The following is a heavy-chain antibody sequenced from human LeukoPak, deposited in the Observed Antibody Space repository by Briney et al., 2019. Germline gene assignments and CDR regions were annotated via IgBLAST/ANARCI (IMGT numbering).Heavy chain of an antibody. Sequence: PSETLSLTCAVYGGSFNTYYWSWIRQPPGKGLEWIEEINHSGSTNYNPSLKSRATISVDTSKNQFSLKLSSVTAADTAVYYCARGAGYCSGGSCPNWFDPWGQGTLVTVSS. CDR1: GGSFNTYY. J-gene: IGHJ5*02. V-gene: IGHV4-34*01. CDR3: ARGAGYCSGGSCPNWFDP. D-gene: IGHD2-15*01. CDR2: INHSGST.